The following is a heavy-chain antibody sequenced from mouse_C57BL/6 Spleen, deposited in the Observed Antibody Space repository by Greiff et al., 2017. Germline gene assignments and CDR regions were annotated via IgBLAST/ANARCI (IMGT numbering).Heavy chain of an antibody. V-gene: IGHV14-4*01. CDR3: TTCPRGWDYFDY. Sequence: EVQVVESGAELVRPGASVKLSCTASGFNIKDDYMHWVKQRPEQGLEWIGWIDPENGDTEYASKFQGKATITADTSSNTAYLQLSSLTSEDTAVYYCTTCPRGWDYFDYWGQGTTLTVSS. D-gene: IGHD3-3*01. CDR1: GFNIKDDY. CDR2: IDPENGDT. J-gene: IGHJ2*01.